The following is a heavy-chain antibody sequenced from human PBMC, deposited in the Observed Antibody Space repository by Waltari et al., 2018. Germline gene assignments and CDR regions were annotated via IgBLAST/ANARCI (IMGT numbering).Heavy chain of an antibody. V-gene: IGHV4-61*09. CDR1: GDSIIGSYY. Sequence: QLQLQQSGPGLVKPSQTLSLACSLSGDSIIGSYYWNWVRQPAGEGLEWLGYIYSSGSTKYNPSLQSRATISIVNKTQFSLKLAAVTAADTAVYYCARSDVVVAPARNNYYFPMEVWGQGTTVTVSS. J-gene: IGHJ6*03. D-gene: IGHD2-21*01. CDR2: IYSSGST. CDR3: ARSDVVVAPARNNYYFPMEV.